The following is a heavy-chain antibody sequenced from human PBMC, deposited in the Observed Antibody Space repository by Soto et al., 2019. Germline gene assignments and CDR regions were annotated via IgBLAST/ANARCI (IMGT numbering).Heavy chain of an antibody. D-gene: IGHD2-21*01. CDR3: TRTFDGSDDFSPDFDY. V-gene: IGHV3-73*02. J-gene: IGHJ4*02. CDR2: IRRGAKNYAT. Sequence: EVQLVESGGDLVQTGGSLKLSCAASGFTFSGSAMHWVRQASGKGLEWVGHIRRGAKNYATVYAASVKGRFIISRDDSKNTAYLQMNSLKTDDTAVYYCTRTFDGSDDFSPDFDYWGQGTLVTVSS. CDR1: GFTFSGSA.